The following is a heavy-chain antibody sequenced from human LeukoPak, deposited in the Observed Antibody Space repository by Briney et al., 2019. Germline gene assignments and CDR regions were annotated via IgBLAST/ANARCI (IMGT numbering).Heavy chain of an antibody. J-gene: IGHJ4*02. CDR2: IYSGGST. CDR1: GFTFSVYA. V-gene: IGHV3-66*01. Sequence: PGGSLRLSCEASGFTFSVYAMNWVRLAPGKGLEWVSIIYSGGSTSYADSVKGRFTISRDNSKNTLYLQMNSLRTEDTAVYYCARGGSYFDISGYYFYWGQGTLVTVSS. D-gene: IGHD3-22*01. CDR3: ARGGSYFDISGYYFY.